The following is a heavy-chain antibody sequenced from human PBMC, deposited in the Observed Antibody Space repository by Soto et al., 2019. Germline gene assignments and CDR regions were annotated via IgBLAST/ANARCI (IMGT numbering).Heavy chain of an antibody. CDR2: FDPEDGET. J-gene: IGHJ3*02. CDR1: GYTFTGYY. D-gene: IGHD3-22*01. V-gene: IGHV1-24*01. CDR3: ATSRVVIGDAFDI. Sequence: ASVKVSCKASGYTFTGYYMHWVRQAPGKGLEWMGGFDPEDGETIYAQKFQGRVTMTEDTSTDTAYMELSSLRSEDTAVYYCATSRVVIGDAFDIWGQGTMVTVSS.